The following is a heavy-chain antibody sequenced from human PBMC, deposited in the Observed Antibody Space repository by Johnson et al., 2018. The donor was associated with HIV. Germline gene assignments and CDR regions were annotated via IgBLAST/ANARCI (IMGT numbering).Heavy chain of an antibody. V-gene: IGHV3-30-3*01. Sequence: QMMLVESGGGVVQPGRSLRLSCAASGFTFSSYAMHWVRQAPGKGLEWVAVISYDGSNKYYADSVKGRFTISRDNSKNTLYLQMNSLRAEDTAGYYCASEIYRPRPSSSWYVGAFDIWGQGTMVTVSS. J-gene: IGHJ3*02. CDR1: GFTFSSYA. CDR2: ISYDGSNK. D-gene: IGHD6-13*01. CDR3: ASEIYRPRPSSSWYVGAFDI.